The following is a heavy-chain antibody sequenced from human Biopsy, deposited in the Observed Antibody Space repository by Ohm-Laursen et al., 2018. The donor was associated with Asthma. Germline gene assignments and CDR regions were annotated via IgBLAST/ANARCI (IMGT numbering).Heavy chain of an antibody. CDR3: ASPSSSREILYYYYNMDI. Sequence: SVKVSCKASGGTFGNYAISWVRQAPGLGLEWMGGISPVFGSTDIAQKFQGRVTISADIFTKTAYLEVSSLRSDDTAVYYCASPSSSREILYYYYNMDIWGQGTTVTV. CDR2: ISPVFGST. CDR1: GGTFGNYA. J-gene: IGHJ6*02. V-gene: IGHV1-69*06. D-gene: IGHD6-13*01.